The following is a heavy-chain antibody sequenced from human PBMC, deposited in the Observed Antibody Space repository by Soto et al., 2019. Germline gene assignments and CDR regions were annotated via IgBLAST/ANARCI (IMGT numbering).Heavy chain of an antibody. Sequence: GGSLRLSCAASGFRFGSYSMNWVRQAPGQGLEWLSYISSTSGTIYYADSVKGRFTISRDNAKNSLYLQMSSLRDDDTAVYYCAQVGGSYSTAIDHWGQGTLVTVSS. J-gene: IGHJ4*02. CDR1: GFRFGSYS. D-gene: IGHD1-26*01. V-gene: IGHV3-48*02. CDR3: AQVGGSYSTAIDH. CDR2: ISSTSGTI.